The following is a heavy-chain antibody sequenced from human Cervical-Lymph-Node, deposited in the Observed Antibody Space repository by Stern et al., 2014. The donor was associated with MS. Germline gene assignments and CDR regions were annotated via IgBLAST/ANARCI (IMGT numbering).Heavy chain of an antibody. CDR2: IYYSGST. D-gene: IGHD1-26*01. V-gene: IGHV4-61*01. CDR3: ARDRSVYGMDV. J-gene: IGHJ6*02. Sequence: QVQLQESGPGLVKPSETLSLTCTVSGGSVSSGSYYWNWIRQPPGKGLEWIGYIYYSGSTNYNPSLKSRVTISVDTSKNQFSLKLRSVTAADTAVYYCARDRSVYGMDVWGQGTTVTVSS. CDR1: GGSVSSGSYY.